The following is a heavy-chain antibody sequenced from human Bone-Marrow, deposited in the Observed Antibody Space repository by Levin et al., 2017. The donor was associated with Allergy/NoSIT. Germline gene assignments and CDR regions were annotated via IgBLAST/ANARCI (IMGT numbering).Heavy chain of an antibody. CDR3: ARFWAITSVYYFDF. J-gene: IGHJ4*02. CDR1: GGSLSSSYYY. D-gene: IGHD1-20*01. CDR2: SYYNGRT. Sequence: SETLSLTCTVSGGSLSSSYYYWGWIRQPPGKGLEWIGNSYYNGRTYYNPSLRSRVSISIDTSKSHFSLKVSSVTAADTAVYYCARFWAITSVYYFDFWGPGTLVTVSS. V-gene: IGHV4-39*07.